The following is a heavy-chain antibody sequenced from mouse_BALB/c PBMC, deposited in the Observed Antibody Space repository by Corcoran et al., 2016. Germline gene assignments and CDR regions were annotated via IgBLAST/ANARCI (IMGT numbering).Heavy chain of an antibody. CDR1: GYTFTNYG. Sequence: QIQLVQSGPELKKPGETVKISCKASGYTFTNYGMNWVKQAPGKGLKWLGWINTYTGEPTYADDFKGRFAFSLETSASTASLQINNLKIEDMATYFCARGDYYGSTYWYFDVWGAGTAVTVSS. CDR3: ARGDYYGSTYWYFDV. V-gene: IGHV9-1*02. D-gene: IGHD1-1*01. CDR2: INTYTGEP. J-gene: IGHJ1*01.